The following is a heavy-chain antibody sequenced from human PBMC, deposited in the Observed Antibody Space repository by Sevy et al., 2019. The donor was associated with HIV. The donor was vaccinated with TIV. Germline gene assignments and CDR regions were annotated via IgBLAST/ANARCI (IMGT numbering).Heavy chain of an antibody. CDR1: GFTFSNYW. V-gene: IGHV3-7*01. CDR2: IKQDGSER. D-gene: IGHD1-7*01. J-gene: IGHJ6*03. Sequence: GGSLRLSCAASGFTFSNYWMGWVRQAPGKGLEWVANIKQDGSERHFVDSVKGRITISRDNAKNSLYLQMKSLRAEDTAVYYCAGEAYKWNYVGSFYFYMDVWGKWTTVTVSS. CDR3: AGEAYKWNYVGSFYFYMDV.